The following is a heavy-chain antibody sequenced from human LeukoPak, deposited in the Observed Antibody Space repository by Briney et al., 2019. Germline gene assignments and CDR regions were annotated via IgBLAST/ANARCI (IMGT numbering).Heavy chain of an antibody. V-gene: IGHV6-1*01. J-gene: IGHJ4*02. CDR2: TYYRSKWYN. D-gene: IGHD6-6*01. CDR3: ARGVRQLAVFDY. Sequence: SQTLSLTCGISGDSVSSNSAAWNWIRQSPSRGLEWLGRTYYRSKWYNNYAVSVKSRITINPDSSKNQVSLQLNSVTPEDTAVYYCARGVRQLAVFDYWGQGTLVTVSS. CDR1: GDSVSSNSAA.